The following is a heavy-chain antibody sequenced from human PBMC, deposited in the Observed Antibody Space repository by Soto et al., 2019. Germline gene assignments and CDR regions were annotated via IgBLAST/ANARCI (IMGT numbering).Heavy chain of an antibody. V-gene: IGHV4-61*01. CDR1: GGSVSSGTYY. CDR2: IYYSGST. Sequence: SETLSLTCSVSGGSVSSGTYYWSWIRQPPGKGLEWIGNIYYSGSTNYNPSLKSRVTISADTSKNQFSRKLSSVIAADTAVYYCARDSIMRFGELLRSYYYYGMDVWGQGTTVTVSS. D-gene: IGHD3-10*01. CDR3: ARDSIMRFGELLRSYYYYGMDV. J-gene: IGHJ6*02.